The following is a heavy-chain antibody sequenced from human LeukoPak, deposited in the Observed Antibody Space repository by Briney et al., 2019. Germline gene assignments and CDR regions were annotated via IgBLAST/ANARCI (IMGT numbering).Heavy chain of an antibody. Sequence: QPGRSLRLSCAASGFTFSSYAMHWVRQAPGKGLEWVAVISYDGSNKYYADSVKGRFTISRDNSKNTLYLQMNSLRAEDTAVYYCARDDETYYDFWGQGTPVTVSS. CDR3: ARDDETYYDF. J-gene: IGHJ4*02. CDR2: ISYDGSNK. D-gene: IGHD3-3*01. CDR1: GFTFSSYA. V-gene: IGHV3-30*04.